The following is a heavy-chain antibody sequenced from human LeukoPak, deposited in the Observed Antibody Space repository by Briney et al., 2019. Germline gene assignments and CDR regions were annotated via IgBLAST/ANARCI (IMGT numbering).Heavy chain of an antibody. D-gene: IGHD4-17*01. V-gene: IGHV3-30*04. Sequence: PGRSLRLSCAASGFTFNNYAMRWVRQAPGKGLEWVAVISYDGTNKYYADSVKGRFTISRDNSKNTLYLQMNSLRAEDTAVYYCAREGDYGDFDYWGQGTLVTVSS. CDR3: AREGDYGDFDY. CDR2: ISYDGTNK. J-gene: IGHJ4*02. CDR1: GFTFNNYA.